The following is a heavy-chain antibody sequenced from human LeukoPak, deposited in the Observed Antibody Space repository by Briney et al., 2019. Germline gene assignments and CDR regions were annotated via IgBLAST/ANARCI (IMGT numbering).Heavy chain of an antibody. CDR3: ARDDILTEPFFDY. Sequence: GGSLRLSCAASGFTFSSYWMSWVRQAPGKGLEWVANIKQDGSEKYYVDSVKGRFTISRDNAKNSLYLQMNSLRAEDTAVYYCARDDILTEPFFDYWGQGTLVTVSS. J-gene: IGHJ4*02. CDR1: GFTFSSYW. V-gene: IGHV3-7*01. CDR2: IKQDGSEK. D-gene: IGHD3-9*01.